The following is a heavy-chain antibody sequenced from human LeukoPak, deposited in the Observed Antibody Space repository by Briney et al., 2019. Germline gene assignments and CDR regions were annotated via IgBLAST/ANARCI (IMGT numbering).Heavy chain of an antibody. D-gene: IGHD2-8*01. CDR1: GFTFSSYS. CDR3: AGYCTNGVCYRGADFDY. J-gene: IGHJ4*02. CDR2: ISSSSSYI. Sequence: GGSLRLSCAATGFTFSSYSMNWVRQAPGKGLEWVSSISSSSSYIYYADSVKGRFTISRDNSKNTLYLQMNSLRAEDTAVYYCAGYCTNGVCYRGADFDYWGQGTLVTVSS. V-gene: IGHV3-21*01.